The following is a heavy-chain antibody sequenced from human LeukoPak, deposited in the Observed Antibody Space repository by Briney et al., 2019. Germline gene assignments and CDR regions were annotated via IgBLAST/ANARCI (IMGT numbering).Heavy chain of an antibody. CDR1: GGSFSGYY. CDR3: ARGGAYGSGSSTYYYYYYYMDV. J-gene: IGHJ6*03. CDR2: INHSGST. V-gene: IGHV4-34*01. D-gene: IGHD3-10*01. Sequence: PSETLSLTCAVYGGSFSGYYWSWIRQPPGKGLEWIGEINHSGSTNYNPSLKSRVTISVDTSKNQFSLKLSSVTAADTAVYYCARGGAYGSGSSTYYYYYYYMDVWGKGTTVTVSS.